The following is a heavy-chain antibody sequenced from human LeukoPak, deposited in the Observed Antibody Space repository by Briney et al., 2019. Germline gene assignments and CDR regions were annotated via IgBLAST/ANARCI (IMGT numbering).Heavy chain of an antibody. V-gene: IGHV3-21*01. J-gene: IGHJ4*02. CDR3: ARARDGSYYGGFDY. CDR2: ISSSSSYI. CDR1: GFTFSSYS. Sequence: GGSLRLSCAASGFTFSSYSMNWVRQAPGKGLEWVSSISSSSSYIYYADSVKGRFTISRDNSKNTLYLQMGSLRAEDMAVYYCARARDGSYYGGFDYWGQGTLVTVSS. D-gene: IGHD1-26*01.